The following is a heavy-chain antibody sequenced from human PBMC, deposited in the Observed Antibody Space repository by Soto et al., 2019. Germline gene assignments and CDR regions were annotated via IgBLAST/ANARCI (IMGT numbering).Heavy chain of an antibody. J-gene: IGHJ4*02. D-gene: IGHD3-3*01. CDR1: GFTFSSYS. CDR2: ISSSSSTI. CDR3: AKDLLEWLLRQRGDFGY. V-gene: IGHV3-48*01. Sequence: GGSLRLSCAASGFTFSSYSMNWVRQAPGKGLEWVSYISSSSSTIYYADSVKGRFTISRDNSKNTLYLQMNSLRAEDTAVYYCAKDLLEWLLRQRGDFGYWGQGTLVTVSS.